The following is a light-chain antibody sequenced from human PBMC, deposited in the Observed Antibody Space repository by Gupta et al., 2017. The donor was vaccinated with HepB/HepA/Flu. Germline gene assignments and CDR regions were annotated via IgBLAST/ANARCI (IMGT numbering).Light chain of an antibody. CDR1: QSIDRW. CDR2: KAS. CDR3: QQYYDYWT. V-gene: IGKV1-5*03. J-gene: IGKJ1*01. Sequence: IQMTQSPSTLSASVGEKVTLTCRASQSIDRWLAWYKQTPGKAPEILIYKASRLESGVPSRFSGGGSGTEFTLTITGLQPDDFATYYCQQYYDYWTFGQGTKVEVK.